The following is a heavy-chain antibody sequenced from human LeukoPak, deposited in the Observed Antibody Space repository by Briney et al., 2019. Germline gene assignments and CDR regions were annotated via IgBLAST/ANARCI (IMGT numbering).Heavy chain of an antibody. V-gene: IGHV3-53*01. CDR1: GFTVSSNY. CDR3: ARDRDWGTYFFDY. J-gene: IGHJ4*02. CDR2: IYSGGST. D-gene: IGHD1-1*01. Sequence: PGGSLRLSCAASGFTVSSNYMSWVRQAPGKGLEWVSVIYSGGSTYYADSVKGRFTISRDNSKNTLYLQMNSLRAEDTAVYYCARDRDWGTYFFDYWGQGTLVTVSS.